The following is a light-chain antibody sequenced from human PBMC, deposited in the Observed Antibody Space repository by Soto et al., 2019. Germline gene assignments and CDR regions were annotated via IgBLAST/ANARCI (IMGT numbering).Light chain of an antibody. CDR2: AAS. J-gene: IGKJ4*01. Sequence: DIQMTQSPSSLSASVGDRVTITCRASQSISNALSWYQQKPGKAPKLLIYAASSLQSGVPSRFSGSVSGTDFTLTISSLHPEDFATYSCQQSYSTPLTFGGGTKVEIK. CDR1: QSISNA. CDR3: QQSYSTPLT. V-gene: IGKV1-39*01.